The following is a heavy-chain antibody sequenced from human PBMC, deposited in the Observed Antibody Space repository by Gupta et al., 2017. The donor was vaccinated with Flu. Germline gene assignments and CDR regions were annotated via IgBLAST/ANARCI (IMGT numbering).Heavy chain of an antibody. J-gene: IGHJ4*02. CDR2: INHSGST. CDR1: GGSFSGYY. CDR3: ARVFKNCSSTSCKIRGYSGYGRTGYFDY. V-gene: IGHV4-34*01. Sequence: QVQLQQWGAGLLKPSETLSLTCAVYGGSFSGYYWSWIRQPPGKGLEWIGEINHSGSTNYNPSLKSRVTISVDTSKNQFSLKLSSVTAADTAVYYCARVFKNCSSTSCKIRGYSGYGRTGYFDYWGQGTLVTVSS. D-gene: IGHD2-2*01.